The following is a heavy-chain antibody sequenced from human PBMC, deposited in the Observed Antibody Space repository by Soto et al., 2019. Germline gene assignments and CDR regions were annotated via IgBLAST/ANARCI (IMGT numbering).Heavy chain of an antibody. V-gene: IGHV6-1*01. D-gene: IGHD2-21*02. CDR3: ARDLVTYYYGMDV. Sequence: SQTLSVTYSISGDSVSSNSAAWNWIRQSPSRGLEWLGRTYYRSKWYNDYAVSVKSRITINPGTSKNQFSLQLNSVTPEDTAVYYCARDLVTYYYGMDVWGQGTKVTVSS. CDR2: TYYRSKWYN. CDR1: GDSVSSNSAA. J-gene: IGHJ6*02.